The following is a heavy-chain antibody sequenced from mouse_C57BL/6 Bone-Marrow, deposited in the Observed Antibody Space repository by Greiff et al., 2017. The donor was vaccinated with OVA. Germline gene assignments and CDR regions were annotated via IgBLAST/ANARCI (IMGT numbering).Heavy chain of an antibody. CDR3: ARERDWEDFDY. Sequence: QVQLKQSGAELVQPGASVKMSCKASGYTFTSYWITWVKQRPGQGLEWIGDIYPGSGSTNYNEKFKSKATLTVDTSSSTAYMQLSSLTSEDSAVYYCARERDWEDFDYWGQGTTLTVSS. CDR1: GYTFTSYW. D-gene: IGHD4-1*01. J-gene: IGHJ2*01. CDR2: IYPGSGST. V-gene: IGHV1-55*01.